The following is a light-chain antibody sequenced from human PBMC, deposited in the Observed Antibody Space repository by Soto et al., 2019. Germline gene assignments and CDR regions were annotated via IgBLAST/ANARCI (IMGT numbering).Light chain of an antibody. CDR2: RDS. CDR1: SSSIGSNY. Sequence: QPVLTQPPSASGTPGQRVTISCSESSSSIGSNYIYWYQQLPGTAPKLLIYRDSQRPSGVPDRFSGSKSGTSASLAISGLRSEDEADCYCAAWDDSLRGWVFGGGTKLTVL. V-gene: IGLV1-47*01. J-gene: IGLJ3*02. CDR3: AAWDDSLRGWV.